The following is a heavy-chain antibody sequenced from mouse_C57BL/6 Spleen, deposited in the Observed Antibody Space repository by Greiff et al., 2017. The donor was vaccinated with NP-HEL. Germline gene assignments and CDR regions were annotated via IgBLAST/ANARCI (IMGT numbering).Heavy chain of an antibody. CDR3: TPRDYDYDGY. D-gene: IGHD2-4*01. Sequence: VKLQESGAELVRPGASVTLSCKASGYTFTDYEMHWVKQTPVHGLEWIGAIDPETGGTAYNQKFKGKAILTADKSSSTAYMELRSLTSEDSAVYYCTPRDYDYDGYWGQGTLVTVSA. J-gene: IGHJ3*01. CDR2: IDPETGGT. V-gene: IGHV1-15*01. CDR1: GYTFTDYE.